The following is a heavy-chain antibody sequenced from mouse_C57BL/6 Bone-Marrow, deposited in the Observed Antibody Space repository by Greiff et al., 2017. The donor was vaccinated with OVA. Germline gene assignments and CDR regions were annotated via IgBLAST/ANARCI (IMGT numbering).Heavy chain of an antibody. CDR3: ARTYDYEGY. CDR1: GYTFTSYW. D-gene: IGHD2-4*01. Sequence: QVQLKQSGAELVKPGASVKLSCKASGYTFTSYWMHWVKQRPGQGLEWIGMIHPNSGSTNYNEKFKSKATLTVDKSSSTAYMQLSSLTSEDSAVYYCARTYDYEGYWGQGTTLTVSS. CDR2: IHPNSGST. V-gene: IGHV1-64*01. J-gene: IGHJ2*01.